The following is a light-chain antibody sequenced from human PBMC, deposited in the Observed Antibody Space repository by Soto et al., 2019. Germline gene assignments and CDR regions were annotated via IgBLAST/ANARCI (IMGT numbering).Light chain of an antibody. J-gene: IGKJ2*01. Sequence: DIQMTQSPSTLSASVGDRVTITCRASQSISSWSAWYQQKPGKAPNLLIYRASTLESGVPSRFSGSGSGTEFTLTITSLEPDDFAIYYCQQYNSYSFTFGQGTKVDIK. V-gene: IGKV1-5*03. CDR3: QQYNSYSFT. CDR1: QSISSW. CDR2: RAS.